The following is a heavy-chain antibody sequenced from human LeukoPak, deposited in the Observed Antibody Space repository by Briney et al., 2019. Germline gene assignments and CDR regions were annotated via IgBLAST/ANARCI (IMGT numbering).Heavy chain of an antibody. J-gene: IGHJ4*02. Sequence: SETLSLTCTVSGGSISSYYWSWIRQPAGKGLELIGRIYTSGSTNYNPSLKSRVTMSVDTSKNQFSLKLSSVTAADTAVYYCARVPCKGGDCHFDYWGQGTLVTVSS. CDR2: IYTSGST. V-gene: IGHV4-4*07. CDR3: ARVPCKGGDCHFDY. CDR1: GGSISSYY. D-gene: IGHD2-21*02.